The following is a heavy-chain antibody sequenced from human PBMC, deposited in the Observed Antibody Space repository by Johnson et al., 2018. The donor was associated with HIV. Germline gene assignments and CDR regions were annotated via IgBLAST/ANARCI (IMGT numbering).Heavy chain of an antibody. Sequence: QVQLVESGGGLVKPGGSLRLSCASSGFTFSDYYMSWIRQAPGKGLEWVSYISSSGSTIYYADSVKGRFTISRDNSKNTLYLQMNSLRAEDTAVYYCARDDTGYSSSFDAFDVWGQGTMVTVSS. J-gene: IGHJ3*01. D-gene: IGHD6-13*01. CDR2: ISSSGSTI. CDR1: GFTFSDYY. V-gene: IGHV3-11*01. CDR3: ARDDTGYSSSFDAFDV.